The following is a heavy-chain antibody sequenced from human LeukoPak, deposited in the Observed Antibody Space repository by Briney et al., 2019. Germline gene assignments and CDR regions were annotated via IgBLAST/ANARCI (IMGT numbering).Heavy chain of an antibody. V-gene: IGHV4-59*01. CDR1: GGSIGSYY. J-gene: IGHJ6*03. CDR2: IYYSGST. D-gene: IGHD5-18*01. Sequence: SETLSLTCTVSGGSIGSYYWSWIRQPPGKGLEWIAYIYYSGSTNYNPSLKSRVTISVDTSKNQFSLKLRSVTAADTAVYYCARTTEGGYTYDYFYYYYMDVWGKGTTVTISS. CDR3: ARTTEGGYTYDYFYYYYMDV.